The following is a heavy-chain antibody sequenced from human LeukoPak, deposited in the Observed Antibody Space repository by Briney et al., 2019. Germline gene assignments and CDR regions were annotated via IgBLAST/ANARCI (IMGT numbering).Heavy chain of an antibody. CDR1: GGSISSSSYY. Sequence: SETLSLTCTVSGGSISSSSYYWGWIRQPLGEGLEWIGSIYYSGSTYYNPSLKSRVTISVDTSKNQFSLKLSSVTAADTAVYYCARQGGRSGSYSNWFDPWGQGTLVTVSS. CDR3: ARQGGRSGSYSNWFDP. CDR2: IYYSGST. V-gene: IGHV4-39*01. D-gene: IGHD3-10*01. J-gene: IGHJ5*02.